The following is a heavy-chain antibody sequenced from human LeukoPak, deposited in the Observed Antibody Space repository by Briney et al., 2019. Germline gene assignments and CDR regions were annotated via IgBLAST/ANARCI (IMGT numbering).Heavy chain of an antibody. D-gene: IGHD3-16*01. CDR2: ISGSGDTT. J-gene: IGHJ4*02. CDR3: AKDYAVASIDY. V-gene: IGHV3-23*01. Sequence: GGSLRLSCAASGFDFTTYAMSWVRQAPGKGLEWVSGISGSGDTTFYADSVRGRFTISRDNSKNTVSLQMESLRAEDTALYYCAKDYAVASIDYWGQGTLVTVSS. CDR1: GFDFTTYA.